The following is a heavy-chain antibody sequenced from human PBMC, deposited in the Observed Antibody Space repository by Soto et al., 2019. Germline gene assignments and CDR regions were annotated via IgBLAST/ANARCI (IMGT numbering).Heavy chain of an antibody. D-gene: IGHD1-26*01. CDR1: GFTFNDCA. J-gene: IGHJ3*02. Sequence: PGGSLRLSCATSGFTFNDCALSWVSQAPGKGLEWVSAISGSGDTTSYTDSVKGRFSISRDNSKNTMYLQLNSLRAEDTAVYHCAKDLYSRSRGTFEIWGQGTTVTVSS. V-gene: IGHV3-23*01. CDR3: AKDLYSRSRGTFEI. CDR2: ISGSGDTT.